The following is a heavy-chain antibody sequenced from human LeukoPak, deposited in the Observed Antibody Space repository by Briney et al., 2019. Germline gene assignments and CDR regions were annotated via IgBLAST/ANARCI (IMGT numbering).Heavy chain of an antibody. J-gene: IGHJ4*02. D-gene: IGHD5-24*01. Sequence: GGSLRLSCAASGFPFSSYWMSWVRQAPGKGLEWVSNIKPDGSEKSYVDSVKGRFTISRDNAKNALYLQMNSLRAEDTAVYYCARGQMAGYWGQGTLVTVSS. CDR2: IKPDGSEK. CDR1: GFPFSSYW. V-gene: IGHV3-7*05. CDR3: ARGQMAGY.